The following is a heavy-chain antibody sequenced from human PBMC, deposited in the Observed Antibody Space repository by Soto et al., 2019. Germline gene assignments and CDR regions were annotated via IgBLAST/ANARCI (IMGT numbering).Heavy chain of an antibody. Sequence: ASVKVSCKASGYTFTGYYIHWVRQAPGQGLEWMAWINPNSGGTNYAQKFQGRVTVTRDTSISTAYMELSSLRSDDTAVYYCARGGKLGATDTAMSEDMWGQGTMVTVS. CDR2: INPNSGGT. V-gene: IGHV1-2*02. J-gene: IGHJ3*01. CDR1: GYTFTGYY. D-gene: IGHD2-2*01. CDR3: ARGGKLGATDTAMSEDM.